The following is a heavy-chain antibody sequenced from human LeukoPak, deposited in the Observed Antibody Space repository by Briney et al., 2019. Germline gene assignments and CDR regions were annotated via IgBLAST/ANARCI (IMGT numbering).Heavy chain of an antibody. D-gene: IGHD1-26*01. CDR1: GGSISSYY. V-gene: IGHV4-59*08. CDR3: ASYGRTSGAYYFDY. Sequence: SETLSLTCTVSGGSISSYYWSWIRQPPGKGLEWIGYIYYSGSTNYNPSLKSRVTMSVDTSRNQFSLKLTSVTAADTAVYYCASYGRTSGAYYFDYWGQGTLVTVSS. CDR2: IYYSGST. J-gene: IGHJ4*02.